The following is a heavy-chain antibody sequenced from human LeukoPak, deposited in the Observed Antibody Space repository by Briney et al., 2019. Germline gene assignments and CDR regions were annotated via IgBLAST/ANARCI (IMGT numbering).Heavy chain of an antibody. CDR1: GGSIRSYY. CDR3: AREPYSSSWNNWFDP. D-gene: IGHD6-13*01. Sequence: SETLSLTCTVSGGSIRSYYWSWIRQPAGKGLEWIGRIYTSGSTNYNPSLKSRVTMSVDTSKNQFSLKLSSVTAADTAAYYCAREPYSSSWNNWFDPWGQGTLVTVSS. V-gene: IGHV4-4*07. CDR2: IYTSGST. J-gene: IGHJ5*02.